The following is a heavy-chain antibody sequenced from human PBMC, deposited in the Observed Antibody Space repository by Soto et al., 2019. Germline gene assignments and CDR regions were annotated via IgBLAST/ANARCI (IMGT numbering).Heavy chain of an antibody. D-gene: IGHD3-22*01. CDR2: ISYDGSNK. V-gene: IGHV3-30*18. CDR1: GFTFSSYG. Sequence: QVQLVEAGGGVVQPGRSLRLSCAASGFTFSSYGMHWVRQAPGKGLEWVAVISYDGSNKYYADSVKGRFTISRDNSKNPLYLQMNSLRAEDTAVYYCAKESVVVITDYWGQGTLVTVPS. J-gene: IGHJ4*02. CDR3: AKESVVVITDY.